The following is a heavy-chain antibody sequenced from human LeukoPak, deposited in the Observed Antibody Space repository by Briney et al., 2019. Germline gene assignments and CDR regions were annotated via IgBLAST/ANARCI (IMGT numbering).Heavy chain of an antibody. V-gene: IGHV4-61*01. J-gene: IGHJ4*02. CDR1: GASISSSSYY. CDR2: IYYSGST. Sequence: PSETLSLTCTVSGASISSSSYYWTWIRQPPGKGLEWIGYIYYSGSTNYNPSLKSRVTISVATSKNQFSLKVSSVTAADTAVYYCARDRYGDPPDYWGQGTLVTVSS. D-gene: IGHD4-17*01. CDR3: ARDRYGDPPDY.